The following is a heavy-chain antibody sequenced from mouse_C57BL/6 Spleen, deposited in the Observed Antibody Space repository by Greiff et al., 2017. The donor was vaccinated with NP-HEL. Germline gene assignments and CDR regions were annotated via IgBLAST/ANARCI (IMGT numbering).Heavy chain of an antibody. Sequence: QVQLQQPGAELVRPGSSVKLSCKASGYTFTSYWMHWVKQRPIQGLEWIGNFDPSDSVPHYNQKFKDKAPLTVDKSSSTASLPLSRLPSEASAVYYCARRLRRSHWYFEVWGTGTTVTVSS. V-gene: IGHV1-52*01. CDR3: ARRLRRSHWYFEV. CDR2: FDPSDSVP. J-gene: IGHJ1*03. CDR1: GYTFTSYW. D-gene: IGHD3-2*02.